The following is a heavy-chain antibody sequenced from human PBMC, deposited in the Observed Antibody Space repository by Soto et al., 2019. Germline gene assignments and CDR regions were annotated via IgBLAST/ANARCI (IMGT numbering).Heavy chain of an antibody. CDR1: GGFVTSGSYY. V-gene: IGHV4-34*01. CDR2: MSHSGGT. D-gene: IGHD1-1*01. Sequence: QVQLQQWGAGLLKPSETLSLTCAVYGGFVTSGSYYWSWIRQPPGKGLEWIGEMSHSGGTHFNPSLRSRVTISVDTTKNQFTLKMSSVTAADTALYYYARVERGTATTVVDAFEIWGPGTMVTVSS. J-gene: IGHJ3*02. CDR3: ARVERGTATTVVDAFEI.